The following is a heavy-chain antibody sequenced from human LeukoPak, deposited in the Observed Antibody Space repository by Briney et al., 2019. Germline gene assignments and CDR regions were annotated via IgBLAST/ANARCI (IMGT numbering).Heavy chain of an antibody. CDR1: GFTFSTYW. Sequence: GGSLRLSCAASGFTFSTYWMSWVRQAPGKGLEWVANIKQDGSEKYYVDSVKGRFTISRDNAENSLYLQMNSLRAEDTAVYYCARDLPGYDSTSHYYDYLDYWGQGTLVTVSS. V-gene: IGHV3-7*01. CDR2: IKQDGSEK. CDR3: ARDLPGYDSTSHYYDYLDY. J-gene: IGHJ4*02. D-gene: IGHD3-22*01.